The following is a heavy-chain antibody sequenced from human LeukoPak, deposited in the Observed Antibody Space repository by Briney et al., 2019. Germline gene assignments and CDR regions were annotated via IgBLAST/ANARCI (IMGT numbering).Heavy chain of an antibody. CDR2: IKQDGSEK. Sequence: GGSLRLSCAASGFTYSSYWMTWIRQAPGKGLEWVANIKQDGSEKYYVVSVKGRFTISRDNAKNSLYLQMNSLRAEDTAVYYCARDTGGGYSCYDCWGQGTLVTVSS. J-gene: IGHJ4*02. CDR3: ARDTGGGYSCYDC. D-gene: IGHD5-18*01. V-gene: IGHV3-7*01. CDR1: GFTYSSYW.